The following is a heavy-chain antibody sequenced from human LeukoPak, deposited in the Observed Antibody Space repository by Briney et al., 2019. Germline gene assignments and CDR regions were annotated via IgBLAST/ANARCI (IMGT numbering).Heavy chain of an antibody. CDR2: ISGSGGST. Sequence: GGSLRLSCAASGFTFSSYVMSWVRQAPGKGLEWVSAISGSGGSTYYADSVKGRFTISRDNSKNTVYLQMNSLRAEDTAVYYCARVPYDILTGDYWGQGTLVTVSS. D-gene: IGHD3-9*01. CDR3: ARVPYDILTGDY. J-gene: IGHJ4*02. V-gene: IGHV3-23*01. CDR1: GFTFSSYV.